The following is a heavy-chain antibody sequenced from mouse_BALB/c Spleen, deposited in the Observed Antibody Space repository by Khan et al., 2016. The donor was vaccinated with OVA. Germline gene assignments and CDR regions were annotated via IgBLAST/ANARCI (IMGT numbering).Heavy chain of an antibody. CDR2: IWGDGIT. D-gene: IGHD1-2*01. Sequence: QVRLQQSGPGLVAPSQNLSITCTVSGFSLTDYGVNWVRQPPGKGLVWLGMIWGDGITDYTSALKSSLSISKDNSKSHVFLKMNSLQTDDTARYYCARELRRGGLAYWGKGTLGTGSA. CDR1: GFSLTDYG. J-gene: IGHJ3*01. V-gene: IGHV2-6-7*01. CDR3: ARELRRGGLAY.